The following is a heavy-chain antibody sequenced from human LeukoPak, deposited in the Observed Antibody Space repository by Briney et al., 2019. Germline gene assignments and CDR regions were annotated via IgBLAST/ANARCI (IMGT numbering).Heavy chain of an antibody. Sequence: SETLSLTCTVSGYSISSGYYWGWIRQPPGKGLEWIGYIYYSGSTNYNPSLKSRVTISVDTSKNQFSLKLSSVTAADTAVYYCARDRIVVVTATPDWYFDLWGRGTLVTVSS. CDR3: ARDRIVVVTATPDWYFDL. V-gene: IGHV4-61*01. CDR1: GYSISSGYY. CDR2: IYYSGST. J-gene: IGHJ2*01. D-gene: IGHD2-21*02.